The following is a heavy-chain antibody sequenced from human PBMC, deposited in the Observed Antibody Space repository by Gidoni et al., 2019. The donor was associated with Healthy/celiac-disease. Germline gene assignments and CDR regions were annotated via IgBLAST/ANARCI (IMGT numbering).Heavy chain of an antibody. J-gene: IGHJ6*03. D-gene: IGHD5-12*01. CDR1: GGSFSGYY. CDR3: ARSRGLKGYYYYYMDV. V-gene: IGHV4-34*01. Sequence: QVQLQQWGAGLLKPSETLSLTCAVYGGSFSGYYWSWIRQPPGKGLEWIGEINHSGSTNYNPSLKSRVTISVDTSKNQFSLKLSSVTAADTAVYYCARSRGLKGYYYYYMDVWGKGTTVTVSS. CDR2: INHSGST.